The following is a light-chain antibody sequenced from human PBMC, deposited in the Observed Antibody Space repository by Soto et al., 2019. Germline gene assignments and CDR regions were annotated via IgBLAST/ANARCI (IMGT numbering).Light chain of an antibody. J-gene: IGLJ3*02. Sequence: QSALTQPASVSGSPGQSSTISCTGTSSDVGSYNLVSWYQQHPDKAPKLIIYEVSKWPSGVSSRFSASKSGNTASLTISGLHSEYEADYYCCSYAGSGTWVFGGGTKLTVL. CDR3: CSYAGSGTWV. CDR2: EVS. V-gene: IGLV2-23*02. CDR1: SSDVGSYNL.